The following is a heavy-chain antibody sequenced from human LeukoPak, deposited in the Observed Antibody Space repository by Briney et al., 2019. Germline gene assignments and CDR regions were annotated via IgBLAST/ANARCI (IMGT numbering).Heavy chain of an antibody. CDR3: ARGARGYYDFWRPTYYYYYMDV. CDR2: LYYSGSS. V-gene: IGHV4-39*01. J-gene: IGHJ6*03. D-gene: IGHD3-3*01. Sequence: SETLSLTCTVSGDSISSSNSYRGWIRLPPGKGLEWIGSLYYSGSSYYNPSLKSRVTISADTSKNQFSLKLTSVTAADTAVYYCARGARGYYDFWRPTYYYYYMDVWGKGTTVTVSS. CDR1: GDSISSSNSY.